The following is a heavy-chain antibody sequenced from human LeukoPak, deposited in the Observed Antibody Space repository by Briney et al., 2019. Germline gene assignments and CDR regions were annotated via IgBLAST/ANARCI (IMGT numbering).Heavy chain of an antibody. D-gene: IGHD2-15*01. V-gene: IGHV4-30-2*05. Sequence: PSQTLSLTCAVSGGSISSGGYSWSWIRQPPGKGLEWIGYIYDSGSTYYNPSLKSRITISVDTSENRFSLKLSSVTATDTAVYYCARDCSGGSCYGAFDIWGQGTMVTVSS. J-gene: IGHJ3*02. CDR2: IYDSGST. CDR3: ARDCSGGSCYGAFDI. CDR1: GGSISSGGYS.